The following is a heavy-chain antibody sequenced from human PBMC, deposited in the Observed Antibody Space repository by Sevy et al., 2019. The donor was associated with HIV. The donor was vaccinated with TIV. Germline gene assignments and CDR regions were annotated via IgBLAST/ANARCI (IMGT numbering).Heavy chain of an antibody. CDR1: GGSISSSSYY. J-gene: IGHJ4*02. CDR2: IYYSGST. D-gene: IGHD4-17*01. Sequence: SETLSLTCTVSGGSISSSSYYWGWIRQPPGKGLEWIGSIYYSGSTFYNPSLRSRVTMSVDMSKNQFSLKVSSVTAADTAVYYCAILAYGDYAGMFDYWGQGTLVTVSS. V-gene: IGHV4-39*01. CDR3: AILAYGDYAGMFDY.